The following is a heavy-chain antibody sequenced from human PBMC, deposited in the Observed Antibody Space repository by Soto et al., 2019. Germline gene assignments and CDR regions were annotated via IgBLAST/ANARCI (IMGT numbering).Heavy chain of an antibody. Sequence: EVQLMESGGGLVHPGESLRLSCATSGFTFSATAIHWVRQASGKGLEWVGRIRSKGNTYATAYAASVQGRFTISRDDSTNTAYLQMNSLKTEDTAVYYCASKSFSLLIDYWGQGTLVTVSS. CDR3: ASKSFSLLIDY. CDR2: IRSKGNTYAT. V-gene: IGHV3-73*01. CDR1: GFTFSATA. J-gene: IGHJ4*02.